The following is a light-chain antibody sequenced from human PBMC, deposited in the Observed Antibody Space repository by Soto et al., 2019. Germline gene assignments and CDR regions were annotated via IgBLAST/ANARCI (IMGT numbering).Light chain of an antibody. CDR3: CSYAGSSFYV. V-gene: IGLV2-23*01. Sequence: QSVLTQPASVSRSPGQSITISCTVTSSYVGNYNLVSWYQQHPGKAPKLMIYEGTKRPSGVSNRFSGSKSGNTASLTISGLQAEYEADYYCCSYAGSSFYVFGTGTKVTV. J-gene: IGLJ1*01. CDR1: SSYVGNYNL. CDR2: EGT.